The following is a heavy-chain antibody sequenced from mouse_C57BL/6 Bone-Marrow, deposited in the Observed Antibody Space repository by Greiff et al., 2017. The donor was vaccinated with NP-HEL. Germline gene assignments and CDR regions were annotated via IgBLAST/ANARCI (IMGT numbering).Heavy chain of an antibody. CDR2: INPSNGGT. J-gene: IGHJ1*03. CDR3: AKYYGSIWYFDV. D-gene: IGHD1-1*01. Sequence: VQLQQPGTELVKPGASVKLSCKASGYTFTSYWLPWVKQRPGQGLEWIGNINPSNGGTNYNEKFKSKATLTVDKSSSTAYMQLSSLTSEDSAVYYCAKYYGSIWYFDVLGTGTTVTVSS. V-gene: IGHV1-53*01. CDR1: GYTFTSYW.